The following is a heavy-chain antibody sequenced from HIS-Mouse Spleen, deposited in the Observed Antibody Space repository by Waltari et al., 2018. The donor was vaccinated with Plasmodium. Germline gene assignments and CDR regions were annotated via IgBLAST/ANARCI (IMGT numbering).Heavy chain of an antibody. D-gene: IGHD1-26*01. V-gene: IGHV3-66*01. CDR1: GFTVSSHY. CDR2: IYSGGST. J-gene: IGHJ4*02. Sequence: EVQLVESGGGLVQPGGSLRLSCAASGFTVSSHYMRWVRQAPGKGLEWVSVIYSGGSTYYADSVKGRFTSSRDNSKNTLYLQMNSLRAEDTAVYYCATPRVGGSYFDYWGQGTLVTVSS. CDR3: ATPRVGGSYFDY.